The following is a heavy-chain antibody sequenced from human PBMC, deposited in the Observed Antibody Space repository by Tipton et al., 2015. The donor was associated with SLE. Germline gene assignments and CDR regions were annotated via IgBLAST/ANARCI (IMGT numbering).Heavy chain of an antibody. CDR3: ASDRSGSYSQGHFGY. CDR2: IYHSGST. V-gene: IGHV4-38-2*01. Sequence: TLSLTCAVSGYSISSGYYWGWIRQPPGKGLEWIGSIYHSGSTYYNPSLKSRVTIPVDTSKNQFSLKLSSVTAADTAVYYCASDRSGSYSQGHFGYWGQGTLVTVSS. J-gene: IGHJ4*02. CDR1: GYSISSGYY. D-gene: IGHD3-10*01.